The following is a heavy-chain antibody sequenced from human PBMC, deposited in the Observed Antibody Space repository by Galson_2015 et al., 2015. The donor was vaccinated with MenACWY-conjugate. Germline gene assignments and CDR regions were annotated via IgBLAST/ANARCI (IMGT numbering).Heavy chain of an antibody. J-gene: IGHJ4*02. V-gene: IGHV1-2*04. CDR3: ARREYHFLTGHYSFDF. CDR1: GYNFFDHH. CDR2: INPNTGGT. Sequence: SVKVSCKASGYNFFDHHIHWVRQAPGQGLEWMAFINPNTGGTKYAQKFQDWVTVTIDTSANTAYMDLTRLKSGDTAIYYCARREYHFLTGHYSFDFWGQGTLITVSS. D-gene: IGHD3-9*01.